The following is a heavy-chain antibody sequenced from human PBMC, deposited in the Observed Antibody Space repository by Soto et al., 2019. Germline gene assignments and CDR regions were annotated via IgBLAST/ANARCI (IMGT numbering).Heavy chain of an antibody. CDR2: IRSKAYGGTT. CDR1: GFTFGDYA. D-gene: IGHD3-9*01. V-gene: IGHV3-49*03. Sequence: GGSLRLSCTASGFTFGDYAMSWFRQAPGKGLEWVGFIRSKAYGGTTEYAASVKGRFTISRDDSKSIAYLQMNSLKTEDTAVYYCTRTIATSYYYYGMDVWGQGTTVTVSS. CDR3: TRTIATSYYYYGMDV. J-gene: IGHJ6*02.